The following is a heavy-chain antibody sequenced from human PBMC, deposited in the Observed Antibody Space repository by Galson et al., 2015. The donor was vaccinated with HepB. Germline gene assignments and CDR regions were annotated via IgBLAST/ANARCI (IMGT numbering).Heavy chain of an antibody. CDR1: GFTFSIYS. CDR2: ITSKSSTT. V-gene: IGHV3-48*04. CDR3: ARDGVTTHDAFDI. J-gene: IGHJ3*02. Sequence: SLRLSCAASGFTFSIYSMIWVRQAPGKGLEWLSYITSKSSTTYHADSVKGRFTISRDNAKNSLFLQMNGLRVDDTAVYYCARDGVTTHDAFDIWGQGTTVTVSS. D-gene: IGHD4-17*01.